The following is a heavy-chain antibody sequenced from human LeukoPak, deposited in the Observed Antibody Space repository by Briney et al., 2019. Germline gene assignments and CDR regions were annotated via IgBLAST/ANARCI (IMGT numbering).Heavy chain of an antibody. CDR1: GFTFSNYW. V-gene: IGHV3-74*01. J-gene: IGHJ3*02. CDR3: ARESIAVAAYAFDI. Sequence: GGSLRLSCAASGFTFSNYWMHWVRQAPGKGLVWVSRINSDGSSTSYADSVKGRFTISRDNAKNTLYLQMNSLRAEDTAVYYCARESIAVAAYAFDIWGQGTMVTVSS. CDR2: INSDGSST. D-gene: IGHD6-13*01.